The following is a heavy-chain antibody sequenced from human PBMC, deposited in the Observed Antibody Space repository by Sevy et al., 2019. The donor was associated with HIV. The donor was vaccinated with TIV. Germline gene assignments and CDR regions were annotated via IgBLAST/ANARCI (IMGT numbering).Heavy chain of an antibody. V-gene: IGHV3-23*01. CDR2: ISGTGGRT. CDR1: GFTLNSYA. J-gene: IGHJ4*02. CDR3: ARDGYNWIPFDH. Sequence: GGSLRLSCVASGFTLNSYAMSWVRQAPGKGLEWISDISGTGGRTNYADSVVGRFTISIDNSKNTLYLQMNTLRAEDTAIYFCARDGYNWIPFDHWGQGTLVTVSS. D-gene: IGHD1-20*01.